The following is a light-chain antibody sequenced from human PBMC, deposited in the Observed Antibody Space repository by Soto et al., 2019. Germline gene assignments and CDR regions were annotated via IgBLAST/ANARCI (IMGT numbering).Light chain of an antibody. CDR3: QQYGNSPR. J-gene: IGKJ5*01. CDR2: DAS. Sequence: EIVLTQSPATLSLSPGERATLSCRASQSVSSYLAWYQQKPGQAPSLLIYDASNRATGIPARFSGSGSGTDFTLTVRRLEPEDFVVYYCQQYGNSPRFGQGTRLEIK. V-gene: IGKV3-11*01. CDR1: QSVSSY.